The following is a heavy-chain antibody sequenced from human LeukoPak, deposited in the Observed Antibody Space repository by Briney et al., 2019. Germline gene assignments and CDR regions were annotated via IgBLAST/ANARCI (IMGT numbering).Heavy chain of an antibody. V-gene: IGHV3-23*01. Sequence: GGSLRLSCAAYGFTFSSYSMSWVRQAPGKGLEWVSAISGSGGSTYYADSVKGRFTIARDNSKNTLYLQMNSLRAEGTAVYYCASVPPRLAVDYWGQGTLVTVSS. J-gene: IGHJ4*02. CDR3: ASVPPRLAVDY. CDR2: ISGSGGST. D-gene: IGHD5/OR15-5a*01. CDR1: GFTFSSYS.